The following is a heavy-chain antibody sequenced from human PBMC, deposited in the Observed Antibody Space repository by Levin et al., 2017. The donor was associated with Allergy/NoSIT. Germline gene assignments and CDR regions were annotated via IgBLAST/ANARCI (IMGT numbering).Heavy chain of an antibody. J-gene: IGHJ6*02. Sequence: GESLKISCAASGFSFSSYGMHWVRQAPGKGLEWVAYISFNGGSTFYADSVKGRFTISRDNSLNTLDLEMSSLRRDDTALYYCAKDVQSVEGMDVWGPGTTVTVSS. CDR2: ISFNGGST. D-gene: IGHD6-19*01. CDR1: GFSFSSYG. CDR3: AKDVQSVEGMDV. V-gene: IGHV3-30*02.